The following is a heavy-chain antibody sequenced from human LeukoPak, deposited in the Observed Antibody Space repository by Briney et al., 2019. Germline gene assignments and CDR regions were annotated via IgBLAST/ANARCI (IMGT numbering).Heavy chain of an antibody. Sequence: GWSLRLCCTTSAFSCSDYYRSWIRQAPGKGLECVSYVSSSGSTIYYADSVKGGFTISRDNAKNSLYLKMNSLRAEDTAVYYCARAPLPSSGWPDYFDYWGQGTLVTVSS. CDR2: VSSSGSTI. CDR1: AFSCSDYY. V-gene: IGHV3-11*04. CDR3: ARAPLPSSGWPDYFDY. J-gene: IGHJ4*02. D-gene: IGHD6-19*01.